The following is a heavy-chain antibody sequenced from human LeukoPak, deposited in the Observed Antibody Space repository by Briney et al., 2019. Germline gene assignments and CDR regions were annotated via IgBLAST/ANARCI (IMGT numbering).Heavy chain of an antibody. CDR1: GYTFTSYD. Sequence: ASVKVSCKASGYTFTSYDINWVRQATGQGLEWMGWMNPNSGNTGYAQKFQGRVTMTRNTSISTAYMELSSLRSEDTAVYYCARGGFLRFLEWRVSNNWFDPWGQGTLVTVSS. CDR2: MNPNSGNT. J-gene: IGHJ5*02. CDR3: ARGGFLRFLEWRVSNNWFDP. D-gene: IGHD3-3*01. V-gene: IGHV1-8*01.